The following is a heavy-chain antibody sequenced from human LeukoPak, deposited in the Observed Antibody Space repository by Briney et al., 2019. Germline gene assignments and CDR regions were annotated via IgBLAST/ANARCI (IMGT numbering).Heavy chain of an antibody. J-gene: IGHJ5*02. CDR3: AKEAVAGTNWFDP. D-gene: IGHD6-19*01. V-gene: IGHV3-48*01. CDR1: GFTFSAYS. Sequence: GGSLRLSCAASGFTFSAYSMNGVRQAPGKGLDWVSYISTTTSPIYYADSVKGRFTISRDNAKNSLYLQMNNLRAEDTAIYYCAKEAVAGTNWFDPWGQGTLVTVSS. CDR2: ISTTTSPI.